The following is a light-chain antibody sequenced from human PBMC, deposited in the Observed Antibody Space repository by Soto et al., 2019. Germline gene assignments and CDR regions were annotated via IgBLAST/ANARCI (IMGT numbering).Light chain of an antibody. CDR2: SNY. CDR3: TAWDDIMNGYV. Sequence: QSVLTQPPSASGTPGQRVTISCSGSSSNIESNTVTWYQQLPGTAPKLVIYSNYDRPSGVPDRFSGSTSGTSASLVIRGLQSEDEAEDYCTAWDDIMNGYVFGGGTKVTVL. J-gene: IGLJ1*01. CDR1: SSNIESNT. V-gene: IGLV1-44*01.